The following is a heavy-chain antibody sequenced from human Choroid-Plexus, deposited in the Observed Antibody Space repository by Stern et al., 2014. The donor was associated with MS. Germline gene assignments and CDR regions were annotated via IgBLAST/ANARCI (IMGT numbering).Heavy chain of an antibody. J-gene: IGHJ5*02. CDR3: AKDRHYLTYFFDH. CDR1: GFTFAGCA. V-gene: IGHV3-30*18. D-gene: IGHD2/OR15-2a*01. CDR2: VSYDGSNK. Sequence: VQLVESGGGVVQPGRPLRLSCVASGFTFAGCAMHWVRQAPGKGLEGVAGVSYDGSNKYYADSVKGRFTISRDNSQNTLYMQMSSLRPEDTAVYYCAKDRHYLTYFFDHWGRGSLVTVSS.